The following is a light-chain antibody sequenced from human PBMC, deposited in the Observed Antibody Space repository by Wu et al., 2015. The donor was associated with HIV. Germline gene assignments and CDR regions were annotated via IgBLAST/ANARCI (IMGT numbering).Light chain of an antibody. CDR3: QQYNSYSWT. CDR2: KAS. Sequence: DIQMTQSPSSLPALTGDKVTITCRASQSISDSLAWYQQKTGKAPKLLIYKASILENGVPSRFSGSGSGTEFTLTVSSLQPDDFATYYCQQYNSYSWTFGQGTKVEIK. CDR1: QSISDS. J-gene: IGKJ1*01. V-gene: IGKV1-5*03.